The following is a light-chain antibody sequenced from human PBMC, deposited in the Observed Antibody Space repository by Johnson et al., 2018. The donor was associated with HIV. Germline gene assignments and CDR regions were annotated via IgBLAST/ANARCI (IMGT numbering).Light chain of an antibody. J-gene: IGLJ1*01. CDR3: GTWDSSLTAGV. V-gene: IGLV1-51*02. Sequence: VLTQPPSVSAAPGQKVTISCSGSSSNIGNKYVSWYQQLPGTAPKLLIYENTKRPSGIPDRFSGSKSGTSATLGITGLQTGDEADYYCGTWDSSLTAGVFGTGTKVTVL. CDR2: ENT. CDR1: SSNIGNKY.